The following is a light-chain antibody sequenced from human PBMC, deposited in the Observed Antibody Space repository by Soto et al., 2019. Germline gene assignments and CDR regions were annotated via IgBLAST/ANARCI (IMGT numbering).Light chain of an antibody. CDR1: SSNIGSNT. J-gene: IGLJ3*02. Sequence: QSVLIQASSMSGTPGQRVTISCSGSSSNIGSNTVNWYQQVPGTAPKLLIYGNHERPSGVPDRFSGSKSGTSASLAISGLQSEDEADYYCAAGDDSLNGWVFGGGNQLTVL. V-gene: IGLV1-44*01. CDR2: GNH. CDR3: AAGDDSLNGWV.